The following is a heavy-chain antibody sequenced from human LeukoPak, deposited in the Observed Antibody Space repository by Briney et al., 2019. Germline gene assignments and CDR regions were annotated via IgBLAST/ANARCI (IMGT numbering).Heavy chain of an antibody. CDR1: GGTFSSYA. CDR2: IIPTFGTA. D-gene: IGHD3-3*01. V-gene: IGHV1-69*05. Sequence: SVKVSCKASGGTFSSYAISWVRQAPGQGLEWMGGIIPTFGTANYAQKFQGRVTITTDESTSTAYMELSSLRSEDTAVYYCACKPTIFGVVTDHDAFDIWGQGTMVTVSS. J-gene: IGHJ3*02. CDR3: ACKPTIFGVVTDHDAFDI.